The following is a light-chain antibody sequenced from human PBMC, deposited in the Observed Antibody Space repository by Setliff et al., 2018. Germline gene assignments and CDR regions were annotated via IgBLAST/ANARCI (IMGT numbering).Light chain of an antibody. CDR1: SSNIGSKT. Sequence: VLTQPPSASGAPGQRVTISCSGSSSNIGSKTVSWHQQLPGTAPKLLIYYNDQRPSGVPDRFSGSKSGTSASLAISGLQSEDEADYYCGAWEVSLNGPVFGGGTKVTVL. J-gene: IGLJ3*02. CDR3: GAWEVSLNGPV. V-gene: IGLV1-44*01. CDR2: YND.